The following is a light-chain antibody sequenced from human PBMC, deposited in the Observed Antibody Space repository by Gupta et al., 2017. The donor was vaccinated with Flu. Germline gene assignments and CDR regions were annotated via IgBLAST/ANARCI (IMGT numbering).Light chain of an antibody. J-gene: IGLJ2*01. Sequence: SYELTPPPSVSVSPGQTASITCSGDKLGDKYACWYQQKPGQSPVLVIYEDSKRPSGIPERFSGSNSGNTATLTISGTQAMDEADYYCQAWDSSNVVLGGGTELPVL. V-gene: IGLV3-1*01. CDR1: KLGDKY. CDR2: EDS. CDR3: QAWDSSNVV.